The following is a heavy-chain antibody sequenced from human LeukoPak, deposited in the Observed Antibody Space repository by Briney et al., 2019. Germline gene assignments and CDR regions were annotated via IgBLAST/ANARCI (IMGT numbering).Heavy chain of an antibody. CDR1: GGSISSGGYY. Sequence: SETLSLTCTVSGGSISSGGYYWSWIRQPPGKGLEWIGYMSYSGDTNYNPSLKSRVTISVDTSKNQFSLKLSSVTAADTAVYYCAKVVPAAIFDCWGQGTLVTVSS. CDR3: AKVVPAAIFDC. D-gene: IGHD2-2*01. V-gene: IGHV4-61*08. CDR2: MSYSGDT. J-gene: IGHJ4*02.